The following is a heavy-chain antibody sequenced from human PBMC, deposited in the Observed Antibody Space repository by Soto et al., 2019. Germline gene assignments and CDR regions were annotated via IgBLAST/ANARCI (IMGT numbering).Heavy chain of an antibody. D-gene: IGHD4-17*01. CDR2: IIPILGIA. V-gene: IGHV1-69*08. J-gene: IGHJ5*02. CDR3: ARDIFGGGDDGDYSWFDP. CDR1: GGTFSSYT. Sequence: QVQLVQSGAEVKKPGSSVKVSCKASGGTFSSYTISWVRQAPGQGLEWMGRIIPILGIANYAQKFQGRVTITADESTSTAYMELSSLGAEDTAVYYCARDIFGGGDDGDYSWFDPWGQGTLVTVSS.